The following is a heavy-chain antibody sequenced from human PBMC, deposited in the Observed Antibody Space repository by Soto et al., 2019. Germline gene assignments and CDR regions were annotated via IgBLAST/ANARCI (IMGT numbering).Heavy chain of an antibody. CDR1: GFTFSSYA. D-gene: IGHD3-3*01. CDR2: ISYDGSNK. V-gene: IGHV3-30-3*01. Sequence: QVQLVESGGGVVQPGRSLRLSCAASGFTFSSYAMHWVRQAPGKGLEWVAVISYDGSNKYYADSVKGRFTISRDSSKNTLYLQMNSLRAEDTAVYYCARHKRDLRLLEWSYYFDYWGQGTLVTVSS. J-gene: IGHJ4*02. CDR3: ARHKRDLRLLEWSYYFDY.